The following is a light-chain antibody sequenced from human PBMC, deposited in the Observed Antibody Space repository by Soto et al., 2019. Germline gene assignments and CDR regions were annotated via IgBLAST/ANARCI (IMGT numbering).Light chain of an antibody. Sequence: QSALTQPRSVSGSPGQSVTISCTGTNSNFAGYIRVSWFQQHPGKAPKLLIYIVNERPSGVPDRFSGSKSGNTASLTISGLQADDEADYYCCSSPGDFTWVFGGGTKLTVL. V-gene: IGLV2-11*01. J-gene: IGLJ3*02. CDR2: IVN. CDR3: CSSPGDFTWV. CDR1: NSNFAGYIR.